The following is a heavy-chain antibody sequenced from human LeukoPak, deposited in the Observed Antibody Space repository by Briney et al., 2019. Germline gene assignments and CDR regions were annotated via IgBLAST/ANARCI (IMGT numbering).Heavy chain of an antibody. D-gene: IGHD1/OR15-1a*01. CDR2: ISAYNGNT. J-gene: IGHJ6*04. Sequence: ASVKVCCKASGYTFTSYGSSRVRQAPGQGLKWMGWISAYNGNTNYAQKLQGRVTMTTDTSTSTAYMELRSLRSDDTAVYYCAIAATRDNYYYYGMDVWGKGTTVTVSS. CDR3: AIAATRDNYYYYGMDV. CDR1: GYTFTSYG. V-gene: IGHV1-18*04.